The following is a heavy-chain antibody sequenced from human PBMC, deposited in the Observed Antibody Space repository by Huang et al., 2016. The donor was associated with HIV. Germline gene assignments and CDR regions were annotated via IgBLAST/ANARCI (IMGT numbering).Heavy chain of an antibody. CDR2: IKQDESEK. Sequence: VESGGRSVQPGGSIKLSCVGSTFTFGSDWMSWVRQPPGKGLEWVANIKQDESEKYYVDSVKGRFNISRDNARKVLFLEMDDLRVEDTAIYFCATKTAGMDIWGQGTTVTVSS. CDR1: TFTFGSDW. D-gene: IGHD1-7*01. J-gene: IGHJ6*02. V-gene: IGHV3-7*01. CDR3: ATKTAGMDI.